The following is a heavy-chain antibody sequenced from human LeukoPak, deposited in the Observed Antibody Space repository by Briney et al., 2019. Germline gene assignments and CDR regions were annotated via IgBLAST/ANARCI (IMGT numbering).Heavy chain of an antibody. CDR2: ITGSGAST. CDR1: GLTFNDA. J-gene: IGHJ5*02. D-gene: IGHD3-3*01. Sequence: GGSLRLSCAVSGLTFNDAWMNWIRQAPGKGLEWVSAITGSGASTFYADSVKGRFTISRDNSKNTLYLQMNSLRAEDAAVYYCARDFRSGFPNWFDPWGQGALVTVSS. V-gene: IGHV3-23*01. CDR3: ARDFRSGFPNWFDP.